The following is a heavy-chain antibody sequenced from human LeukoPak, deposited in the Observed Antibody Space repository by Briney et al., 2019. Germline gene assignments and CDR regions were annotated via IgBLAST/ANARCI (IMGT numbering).Heavy chain of an antibody. CDR2: IPDSGNT. Sequence: ASETLSLTCTVSGGSISSSSYYWGWIRQPPGKGLEWIGSIPDSGNTYYNPSLKSRVTISVDTSKKQFSLKLNSVTAADTAVYYCANLSIDYWGQGILVTVSS. J-gene: IGHJ4*02. CDR3: ANLSIDY. V-gene: IGHV4-39*07. D-gene: IGHD3-16*02. CDR1: GGSISSSSYY.